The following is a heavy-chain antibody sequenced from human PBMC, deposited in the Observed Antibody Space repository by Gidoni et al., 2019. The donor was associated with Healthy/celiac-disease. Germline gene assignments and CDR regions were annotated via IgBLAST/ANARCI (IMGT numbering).Heavy chain of an antibody. CDR1: GYTFPSYA. D-gene: IGHD5-12*01. Sequence: HVQLLQSGAEVKKPGASVTLSCKSSGYTFPSYAMHWVRQAPGQRLEWMGWITAGNGNTKYSQKFQGRVTITRDTSASTAYMELSSLRSEDTAVYYCARDGYEPFDYWGQGTLVTVSS. J-gene: IGHJ4*02. CDR2: ITAGNGNT. V-gene: IGHV1-3*01. CDR3: ARDGYEPFDY.